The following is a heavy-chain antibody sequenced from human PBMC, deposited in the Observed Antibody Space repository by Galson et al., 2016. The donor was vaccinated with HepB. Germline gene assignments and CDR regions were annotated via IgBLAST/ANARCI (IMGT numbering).Heavy chain of an antibody. V-gene: IGHV1-2*02. D-gene: IGHD1/OR15-1a*01. CDR2: INPRSGGT. J-gene: IGHJ6*02. CDR1: GYTFNDYY. CDR3: ARDRTKQQEPRVAVGAGMDG. Sequence: SVKVSCKASGYTFNDYYMHWVRQAPGQGLEWMGWINPRSGGTRFAQKFQGRVTMTRDTSLTTVFLELSSLRSDDTAVYYCARDRTKQQEPRVAVGAGMDGWGQGTTVTVSS.